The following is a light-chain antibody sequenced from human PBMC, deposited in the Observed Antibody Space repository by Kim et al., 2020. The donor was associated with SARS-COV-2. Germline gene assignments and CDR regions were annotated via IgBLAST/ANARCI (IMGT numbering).Light chain of an antibody. CDR3: QQSYSAPWT. J-gene: IGKJ1*01. CDR1: QSISSY. CDR2: AAS. Sequence: DIQMTQSPSSLSASVGDRVTITCRAGQSISSYLNRYQQKPGRAPKLLIYAASSLQSGVPSRLSGSGSGTDFTLTISSLQPEDFATYYCQQSYSAPWTFGRGTKVDIK. V-gene: IGKV1-39*01.